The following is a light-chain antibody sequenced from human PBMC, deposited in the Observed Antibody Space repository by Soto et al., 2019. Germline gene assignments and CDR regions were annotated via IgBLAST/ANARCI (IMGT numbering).Light chain of an antibody. CDR3: QSYDSSLTGYV. CDR1: SSNIGAGYD. V-gene: IGLV1-40*01. J-gene: IGLJ1*01. Sequence: QSVLTQPPSVSGAPGQRVTISCTGSSSNIGAGYDVHWYQQLPGTAPKLLIYDNSNRPSGVPDRFSGSKSGTSASLAITGLQAEDEAEYYCQSYDSSLTGYVFGSGTNPTVL. CDR2: DNS.